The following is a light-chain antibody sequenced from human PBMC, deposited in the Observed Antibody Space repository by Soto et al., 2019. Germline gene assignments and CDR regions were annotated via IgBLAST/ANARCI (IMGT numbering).Light chain of an antibody. CDR3: QQYSSSRT. CDR1: QSVGSD. CDR2: GAS. J-gene: IGKJ1*01. Sequence: EIVMTQSPATLSVSPGERATLSCRASQSVGSDLAWYQQKPGQTPRLLIYGASSRATGIPDRFSGSGSGTDFTLTISRLEPEDFAVYYCQQYSSSRTFGQGTKVDIK. V-gene: IGKV3-20*01.